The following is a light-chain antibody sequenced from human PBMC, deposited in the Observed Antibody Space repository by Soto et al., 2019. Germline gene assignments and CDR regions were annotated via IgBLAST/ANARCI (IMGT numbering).Light chain of an antibody. CDR3: QQYNNWPPLT. J-gene: IGKJ4*01. Sequence: IVMTQSPATLSVSPGERATLSCRASQSVNSNLAWYQQKPGQAPRLLIYGASTRATGVPARFSGSGSGTEFTLTISSLQSEDFAVYYCQQYNNWPPLTFGGGTKVDIK. CDR2: GAS. CDR1: QSVNSN. V-gene: IGKV3-15*01.